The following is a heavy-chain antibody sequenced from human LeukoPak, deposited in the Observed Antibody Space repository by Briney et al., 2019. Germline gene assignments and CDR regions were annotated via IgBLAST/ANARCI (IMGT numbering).Heavy chain of an antibody. D-gene: IGHD5-18*01. CDR2: IYYSGST. J-gene: IGHJ4*02. V-gene: IGHV4-59*01. Sequence: PSETLSLTCTVSGGSISSYYWSWIRQPPGKGLEWIGYIYYSGSTNYNPSLKSRVTISVDTSKNQFSLKLSSVTAADTAMYYCARVIVYSYGREYYFDYWGQGTLVTVSS. CDR3: ARVIVYSYGREYYFDY. CDR1: GGSISSYY.